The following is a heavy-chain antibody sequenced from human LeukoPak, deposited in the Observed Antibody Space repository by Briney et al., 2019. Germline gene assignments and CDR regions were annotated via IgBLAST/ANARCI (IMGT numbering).Heavy chain of an antibody. CDR2: ISTSSIYI. Sequence: GGSLRLSCVASGFIFSSYSMNWVRQAPGMGLEWVSSISTSSIYIYYADSVKGRFTISRDNAKNSLYLQMNSLRAEDTAVYYCARGSEVVAAANNWFDPWGQGTLVTVSS. CDR1: GFIFSSYS. J-gene: IGHJ5*02. V-gene: IGHV3-21*01. D-gene: IGHD2-2*01. CDR3: ARGSEVVAAANNWFDP.